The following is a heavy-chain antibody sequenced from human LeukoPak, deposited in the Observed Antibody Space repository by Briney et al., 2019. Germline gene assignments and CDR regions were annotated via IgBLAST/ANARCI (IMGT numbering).Heavy chain of an antibody. V-gene: IGHV4-59*12. CDR2: IYYSGST. CDR1: GGSISSYY. Sequence: SETLSLTCTVSGGSISSYYWSWIRQPPGKGLEWIGYIYYSGSTYYNPSLKSRVTISVDTSKNQFSLKLSSVTAADTAVYYCAKGVRGYKSDWPTPQYYYYMDVWGKGTTVT. J-gene: IGHJ6*03. D-gene: IGHD6-19*01. CDR3: AKGVRGYKSDWPTPQYYYYMDV.